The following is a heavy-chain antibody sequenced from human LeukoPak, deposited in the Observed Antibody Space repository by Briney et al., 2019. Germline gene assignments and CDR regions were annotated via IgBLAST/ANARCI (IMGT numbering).Heavy chain of an antibody. D-gene: IGHD2-2*01. Sequence: ASVKVSCKASGYTFTGYYTHWVRQAPGQGLEWMGRINPNSGGTNYAQKFQGRVTMTRDTSISTAYMELSRLRSDDTAVYYCARELGPAGPGHYYYMDVWGKGTTVTVSS. CDR1: GYTFTGYY. CDR3: ARELGPAGPGHYYYMDV. V-gene: IGHV1-2*06. CDR2: INPNSGGT. J-gene: IGHJ6*03.